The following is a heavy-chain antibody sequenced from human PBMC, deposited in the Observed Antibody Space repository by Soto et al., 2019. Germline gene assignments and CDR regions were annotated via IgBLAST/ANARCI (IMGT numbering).Heavy chain of an antibody. CDR2: IIPIFGTA. CDR1: GGTFSSYA. CDR3: AGHTYYYDSCGYYPPDY. J-gene: IGHJ4*02. Sequence: QVQLVQSGAEVKKPGSSVKVSCKASGGTFSSYAISWVRQAPGQGLEWMGGIIPIFGTANYAQKFQGRVTITADESTSTAYMELSSLRSEDTAVYYCAGHTYYYDSCGYYPPDYWGQGTLVTVSS. D-gene: IGHD3-22*01. V-gene: IGHV1-69*01.